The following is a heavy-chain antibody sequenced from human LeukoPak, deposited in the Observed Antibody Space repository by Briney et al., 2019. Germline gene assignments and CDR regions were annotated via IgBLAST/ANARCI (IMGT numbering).Heavy chain of an antibody. CDR2: IWYDGSNK. V-gene: IGHV3-33*01. J-gene: IGHJ4*02. CDR3: ARDHGGLRYFDWLLYYFDY. D-gene: IGHD3-9*01. CDR1: GFTFGSYG. Sequence: GGSLRLSCAASGFTFGSYGMHWVRQAPGKGLEWVAVIWYDGSNKYYADSVKGRFTISRDNSKNTLYLQMNSLRAEDTAVYYCARDHGGLRYFDWLLYYFDYWGQGTLVTVSS.